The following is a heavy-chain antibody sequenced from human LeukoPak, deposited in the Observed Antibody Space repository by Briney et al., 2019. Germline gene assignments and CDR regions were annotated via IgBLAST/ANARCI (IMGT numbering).Heavy chain of an antibody. CDR1: GFTFGGYA. CDR3: ARGFNDFWSGSQLEY. CDR2: ISYDGGKT. Sequence: TGGSLRLSCAASGFTFGGYAMHWVRQAPGKGLQWLAVISYDGGKTYYADSVGGRFTISRDSSKSTVYLEINSLRSEDTAIYYCARGFNDFWSGSQLEYWGQGTLVTVSS. V-gene: IGHV3-30-3*01. D-gene: IGHD3-3*01. J-gene: IGHJ4*02.